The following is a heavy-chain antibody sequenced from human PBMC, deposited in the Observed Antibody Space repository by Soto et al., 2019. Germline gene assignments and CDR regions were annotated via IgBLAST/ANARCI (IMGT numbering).Heavy chain of an antibody. J-gene: IGHJ6*02. Sequence: QVQLVQSGAEVKKPGSSVKVSCKASGGTFSSYAISWVRQAPGQGLEWMGGIIPIFGRANYAQKFQGRVTITADESTSTAYMELSSLRSEDTAVYYCAIGMAVVVPASTPRYYYYGMDVWGQGTTVTVSS. V-gene: IGHV1-69*01. D-gene: IGHD2-2*02. CDR2: IIPIFGRA. CDR3: AIGMAVVVPASTPRYYYYGMDV. CDR1: GGTFSSYA.